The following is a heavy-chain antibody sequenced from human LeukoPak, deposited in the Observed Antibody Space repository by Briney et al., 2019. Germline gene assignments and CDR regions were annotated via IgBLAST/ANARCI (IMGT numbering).Heavy chain of an antibody. V-gene: IGHV4-34*01. J-gene: IGHJ4*02. CDR3: ARGLGESYYYDSSGYALFDY. Sequence: PSETLSLTCAVYGGSFSGYYWSWIRQPPGKGLEWIGEINHSGSTYYNPSLKSRVTISVDTSKNQFSLKLSSVTAADTAVYYCARGLGESYYYDSSGYALFDYWGQGTLVTVSS. D-gene: IGHD3-22*01. CDR2: INHSGST. CDR1: GGSFSGYY.